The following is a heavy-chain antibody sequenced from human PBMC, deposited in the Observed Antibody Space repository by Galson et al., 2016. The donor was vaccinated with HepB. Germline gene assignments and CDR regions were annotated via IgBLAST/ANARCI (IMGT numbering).Heavy chain of an antibody. CDR2: VSPSGSA. CDR3: ARANYRLGYRFYFYLDV. Sequence: TLSLTCTVSGDSISSGNYYWSWIRQPAGKGLEWIGRVSPSGSANYNPSLKTRVTISVDTSKNQFSLKLSSVTAADTAVYYCARANYRLGYRFYFYLDVWGKGTTGTVSS. V-gene: IGHV4-61*02. J-gene: IGHJ6*03. D-gene: IGHD4/OR15-4a*01. CDR1: GDSISSGNYY.